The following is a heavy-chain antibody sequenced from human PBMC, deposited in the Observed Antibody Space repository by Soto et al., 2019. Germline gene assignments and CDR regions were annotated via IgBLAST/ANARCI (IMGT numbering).Heavy chain of an antibody. D-gene: IGHD2-2*01. CDR2: ISAYNGNT. J-gene: IGHJ5*02. CDR3: ARTADIVVVPAAQGHNWFDP. Sequence: VASVKVSCKASGYTFTSYGISWVRQAPGRGLEWMGWISAYNGNTNYAQKLQGRVTMTTDTSTSTAYMELRSLRSDDTAVYYCARTADIVVVPAAQGHNWFDPWGQGTLVTVSS. CDR1: GYTFTSYG. V-gene: IGHV1-18*04.